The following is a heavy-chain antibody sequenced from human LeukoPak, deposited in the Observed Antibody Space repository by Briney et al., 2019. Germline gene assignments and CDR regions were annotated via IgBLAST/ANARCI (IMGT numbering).Heavy chain of an antibody. CDR2: VYHSGST. V-gene: IGHV4-38-2*01. CDR1: DYSISSGNY. D-gene: IGHD3-22*01. CDR3: ARNDSSGYFDY. Sequence: SETLSLTCAVSDYSISSGNYWGWIRQPPGKGLEWIGSVYHSGSTHYSPSLKSRVTIAVDTSKNQFSLKLSSVTAADTAVYYCARNDSSGYFDYWGQGTLVTVSP. J-gene: IGHJ4*02.